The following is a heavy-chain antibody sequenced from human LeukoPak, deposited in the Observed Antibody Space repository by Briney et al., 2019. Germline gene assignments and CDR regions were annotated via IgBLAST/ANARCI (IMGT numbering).Heavy chain of an antibody. CDR3: ARGPLWFGELSSAYNDY. J-gene: IGHJ4*02. V-gene: IGHV4-34*01. Sequence: PSQTLSLTCAVYGGAFSGYYWSWIRQPPGNGLEWMGEINDSGSTNYNPSLKSRVTISVDTSKNQFSLKLSSVTAADTAVYYCARGPLWFGELSSAYNDYWGQGTLVTVSS. D-gene: IGHD3-10*01. CDR1: GGAFSGYY. CDR2: INDSGST.